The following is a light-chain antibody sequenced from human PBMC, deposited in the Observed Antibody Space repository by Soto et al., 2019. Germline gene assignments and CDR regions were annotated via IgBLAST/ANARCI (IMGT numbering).Light chain of an antibody. CDR3: QQRRNWPPYT. V-gene: IGKV3-11*01. Sequence: EIVLTQSPATLSLSPGERATLSCRASQSVSSYLAWYQQKPGHAPRLLIYDASNRATGIPARFIGSGSVTDFTLTISSLEPEDFAVYYCQQRRNWPPYTFGQGTKLEIK. J-gene: IGKJ2*01. CDR2: DAS. CDR1: QSVSSY.